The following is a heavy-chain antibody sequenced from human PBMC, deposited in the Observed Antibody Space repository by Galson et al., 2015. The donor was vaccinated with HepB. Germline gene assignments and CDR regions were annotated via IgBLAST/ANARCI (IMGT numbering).Heavy chain of an antibody. V-gene: IGHV1-58*01. CDR2: IVVGGGNT. D-gene: IGHD1-26*01. Sequence: SVKVSCKASGFTFSSSAVQWVRQDRGQRLEWIGWIVVGGGNTNYAQKFQERVTITRDMSTSTAYMELSSLRSEDTAVYYCAVGYVGGSYYGMDVWGQGTTVTVSS. CDR3: AVGYVGGSYYGMDV. J-gene: IGHJ6*02. CDR1: GFTFSSSA.